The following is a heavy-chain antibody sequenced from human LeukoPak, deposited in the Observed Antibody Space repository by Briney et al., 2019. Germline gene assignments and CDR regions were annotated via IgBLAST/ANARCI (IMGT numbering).Heavy chain of an antibody. CDR3: ARYNSMFRGVTTSDY. Sequence: ASVKDSCKASGYTLTHYGFNWVRQAPGQGLEWMGNSAYNGNTNYAQKFQDRVTMTTDTSTSTAYMELRSLRSDDTAVYYCARYNSMFRGVTTSDYWGQGTLVTVSS. D-gene: IGHD3-10*01. CDR2: NSAYNGNT. J-gene: IGHJ4*02. CDR1: GYTLTHYG. V-gene: IGHV1-18*01.